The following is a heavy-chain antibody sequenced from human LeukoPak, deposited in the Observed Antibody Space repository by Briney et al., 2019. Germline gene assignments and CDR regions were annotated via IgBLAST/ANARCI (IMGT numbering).Heavy chain of an antibody. CDR3: AKDHYWSIDY. CDR1: GFDLSSNW. D-gene: IGHD3-3*01. J-gene: IGHJ4*02. CDR2: IKGDGIST. V-gene: IGHV3-74*01. Sequence: AGRSLRLSCAASGFDLSSNWMHWVRHAPGQGLVWVSRIKGDGISTNYADSVKGRFTISRDIAKNTLYLQMNSLRAEDTGVYYCAKDHYWSIDYWGRGTLVTVSS.